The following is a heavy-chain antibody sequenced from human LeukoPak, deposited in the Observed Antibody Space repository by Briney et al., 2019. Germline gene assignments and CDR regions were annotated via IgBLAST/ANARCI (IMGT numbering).Heavy chain of an antibody. CDR3: ARAEYYYDSSGYYPDLFDY. D-gene: IGHD3-22*01. CDR2: ISSSSSTI. Sequence: GGSLRLSCAASGFTFSSYSMNWVRQAPGKGLEWVSYISSSSSTIYYADSVKGRFTISRDNAKNSLYLQMNSLRAEDTAVYYCARAEYYYDSSGYYPDLFDYWGQGTLVTVSS. CDR1: GFTFSSYS. J-gene: IGHJ4*02. V-gene: IGHV3-48*01.